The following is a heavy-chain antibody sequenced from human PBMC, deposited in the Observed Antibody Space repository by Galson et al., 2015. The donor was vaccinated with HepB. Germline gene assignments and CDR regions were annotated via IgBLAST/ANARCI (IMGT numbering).Heavy chain of an antibody. Sequence: SLRLSCAASGFTFNTYGMNWVRQAPGKGLEWVSHISTSGGTIYYADSVQGRFTVSRDNAKSSLFLQMNGLRDDDTAVYYCARDRPTRDDIWGSYRPPDYWGQGTLVTVSS. CDR3: ARDRPTRDDIWGSYRPPDY. D-gene: IGHD3-16*02. V-gene: IGHV3-48*02. CDR1: GFTFNTYG. CDR2: ISTSGGTI. J-gene: IGHJ4*02.